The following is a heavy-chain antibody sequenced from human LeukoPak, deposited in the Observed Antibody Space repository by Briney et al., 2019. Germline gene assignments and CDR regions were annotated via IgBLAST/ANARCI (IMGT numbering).Heavy chain of an antibody. Sequence: GGSLRLSCAASGFSFSDNYMSWIRQAPGKGLEWVSYISNSGSYTNYPDSVKGRFTISRDNAKNSLYLQMNGLRDEDTAVYYCARARGAGRGGHFDYWGQGTLVTVSS. CDR2: ISNSGSYT. CDR3: ARARGAGRGGHFDY. V-gene: IGHV3-11*05. J-gene: IGHJ4*02. D-gene: IGHD6-19*01. CDR1: GFSFSDNY.